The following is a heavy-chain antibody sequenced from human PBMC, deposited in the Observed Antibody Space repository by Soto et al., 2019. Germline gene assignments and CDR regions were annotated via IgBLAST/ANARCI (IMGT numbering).Heavy chain of an antibody. D-gene: IGHD3-10*01. CDR2: IYSGGST. CDR3: ARDALTMVRGVVYYYYGMDV. Sequence: GGSLRLSCAASGFTVSSNYMSWVRQAPGKGLEWVSVIYSGGSTYYADSVKGRFTISRDNSKNTLYLQMNSLRAEDTAVYYCARDALTMVRGVVYYYYGMDVWGQGTTVTVSS. J-gene: IGHJ6*02. CDR1: GFTVSSNY. V-gene: IGHV3-53*01.